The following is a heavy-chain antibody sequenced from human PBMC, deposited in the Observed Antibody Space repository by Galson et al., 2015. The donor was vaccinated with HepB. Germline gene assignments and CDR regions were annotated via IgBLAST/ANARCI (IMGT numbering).Heavy chain of an antibody. Sequence: LSLTCTVSGGSIRSNTYSWGWIRQPPRTGLEWIGSLYYSGSTYYNASLKSRVTISADTSKNQFSLKLTSVTVADTAVYYCGGSSTVPGAPEYWGQGTLVTVSS. CDR3: GGSSTVPGAPEY. D-gene: IGHD6-19*01. CDR1: GGSIRSNTYS. J-gene: IGHJ4*02. CDR2: LYYSGST. V-gene: IGHV4-39*01.